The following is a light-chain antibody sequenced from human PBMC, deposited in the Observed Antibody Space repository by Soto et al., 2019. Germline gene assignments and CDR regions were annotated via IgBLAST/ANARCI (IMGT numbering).Light chain of an antibody. CDR3: QQYKNRCT. Sequence: EIVMTQSPATLSVSPGERATLSCRASQSVSSNLAWYQQKPGQAPRLLIYGASTRATGIPARFSGSGSGTEFTLTISSLQSEDFAVHYSQQYKNRCTFGHGTKVEIK. J-gene: IGKJ1*01. CDR1: QSVSSN. V-gene: IGKV3-15*01. CDR2: GAS.